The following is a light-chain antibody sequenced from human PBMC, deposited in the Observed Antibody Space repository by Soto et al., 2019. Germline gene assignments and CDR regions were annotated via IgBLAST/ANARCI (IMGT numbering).Light chain of an antibody. J-gene: IGLJ2*01. CDR3: QTWDTGIQV. V-gene: IGLV4-69*01. Sequence: QAVVTQSPSASASLGASVKLTCTLSSGHSSYVIAWHQQQPEKGPRYLMKLNSDGSHRKGDGIPDRFSGSSSGAERYLTISSLQSEDEADYYCQTWDTGIQVFGGGTKLTVL. CDR1: SGHSSYV. CDR2: LNSDGSH.